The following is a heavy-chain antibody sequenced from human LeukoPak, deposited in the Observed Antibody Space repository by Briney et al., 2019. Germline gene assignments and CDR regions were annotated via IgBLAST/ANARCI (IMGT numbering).Heavy chain of an antibody. Sequence: PSETLSHTCTVSGDSISSSNYYWGWNRQPPGKGLEWIGSIHDGGSTYYNPSLKSRVTISVDTSKNQFSLELRSVTAADTAVYYCARHSAAVGSGRPDRPFDCWAQGTLVTVSS. CDR1: GDSISSSNYY. V-gene: IGHV4-39*01. D-gene: IGHD3-10*01. CDR2: IHDGGST. J-gene: IGHJ4*02. CDR3: ARHSAAVGSGRPDRPFDC.